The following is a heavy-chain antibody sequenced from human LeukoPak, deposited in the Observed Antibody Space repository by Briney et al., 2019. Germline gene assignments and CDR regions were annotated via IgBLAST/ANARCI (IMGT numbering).Heavy chain of an antibody. D-gene: IGHD2-21*02. Sequence: GGSLRLSCAASGFTFSSYALSWVRQAPGKGLEWVSGISGSGVSTYYADSVKGRFTISRGNSKNILYLKMNSLRTEDTAVYYCAKGGETGVVTPVANWGQGTLVTVSS. CDR1: GFTFSSYA. CDR3: AKGGETGVVTPVAN. CDR2: ISGSGVST. V-gene: IGHV3-23*01. J-gene: IGHJ4*02.